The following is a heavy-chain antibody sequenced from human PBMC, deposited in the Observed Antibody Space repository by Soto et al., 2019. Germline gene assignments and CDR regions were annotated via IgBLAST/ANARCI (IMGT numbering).Heavy chain of an antibody. D-gene: IGHD3-9*01. CDR3: AKQGKRYFDLFDY. CDR1: GFTFSSYG. Sequence: LRLSCAASGFTFSSYGMHWVRQAPGKGLEWVAVISYDGSNKYYADSVKGRFTISRDNSKNTLYLQMNSLRAEDTAVYYCAKQGKRYFDLFDYWGQGTLVTVSS. J-gene: IGHJ4*02. CDR2: ISYDGSNK. V-gene: IGHV3-30*18.